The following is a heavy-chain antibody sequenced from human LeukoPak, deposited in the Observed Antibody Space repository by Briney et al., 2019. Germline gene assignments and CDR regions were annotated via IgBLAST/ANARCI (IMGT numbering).Heavy chain of an antibody. J-gene: IGHJ4*02. V-gene: IGHV4-59*08. CDR1: GGSISSYS. D-gene: IGHD4-17*01. CDR3: ARQGMNTATFDY. Sequence: SETLSLTCTVSGGSISSYSWSWIRQPPGKGLEWVGYMYDSGNTNYNPSLKSRVTISVDRSKNQFSLRLSSVTAADTAVYYCARQGMNTATFDYWGQGTLVTVSA. CDR2: MYDSGNT.